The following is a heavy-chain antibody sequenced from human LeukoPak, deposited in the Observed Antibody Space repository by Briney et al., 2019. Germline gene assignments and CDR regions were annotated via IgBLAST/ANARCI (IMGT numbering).Heavy chain of an antibody. Sequence: GGSLRLSCAASGFTFTSYGISWVRQAPGQGLEWMGWISAYNGNTNYAQKLQGRVTMTTDTSTSTAYMELRSLRSDDTAVYYCARDLVRGVIPPDYWGQGTLVTVSS. CDR2: ISAYNGNT. CDR1: GFTFTSYG. CDR3: ARDLVRGVIPPDY. D-gene: IGHD3-10*01. J-gene: IGHJ4*02. V-gene: IGHV1-18*01.